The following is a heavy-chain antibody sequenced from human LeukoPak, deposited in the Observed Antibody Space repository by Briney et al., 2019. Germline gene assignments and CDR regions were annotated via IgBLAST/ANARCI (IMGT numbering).Heavy chain of an antibody. CDR2: TIPSFGTA. D-gene: IGHD1-7*01. V-gene: IGHV1-69*06. CDR3: ASDMRTGTTSPYYYMYV. J-gene: IGHJ6*03. CDR1: GGTFSSYA. Sequence: GASVKVSCKSSGGTFSSYAISRVRQAPGQGLEWMGRTIPSFGTANYAQKFQGRVTITADKSTSTAYMELSSLRSEDTAEYYCASDMRTGTTSPYYYMYVWGKGTTVTVSS.